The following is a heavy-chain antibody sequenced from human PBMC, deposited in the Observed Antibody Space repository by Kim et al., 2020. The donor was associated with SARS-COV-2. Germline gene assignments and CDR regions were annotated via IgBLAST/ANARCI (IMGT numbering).Heavy chain of an antibody. CDR2: INHSGST. Sequence: SETLSLTCAVYGGSFSGYYWSWIRQPPGKGLEWIGEINHSGSTNYNPSLKSRVTISVDTSKNQFSLKLSSVTAADTAVYYCARERDSSGSKKGFDYWGQGTLVTVSS. CDR3: ARERDSSGSKKGFDY. V-gene: IGHV4-34*01. D-gene: IGHD3-22*01. J-gene: IGHJ4*02. CDR1: GGSFSGYY.